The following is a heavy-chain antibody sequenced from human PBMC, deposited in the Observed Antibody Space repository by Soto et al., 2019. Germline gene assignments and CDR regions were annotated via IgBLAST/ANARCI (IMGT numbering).Heavy chain of an antibody. CDR2: ISYDGSNK. V-gene: IGHV3-30*18. CDR3: AKDYRVGAATVFRSVDY. J-gene: IGHJ4*02. D-gene: IGHD2-15*01. Sequence: QVQLVESGGGVVQPGRSLRLSCAASGFTFSSYGMHWVRQAPGKGLEWVAVISYDGSNKYYADSVKGRFTISRDNSKNTLYLQMNSLRAEDTAVYYCAKDYRVGAATVFRSVDYWGQGTLVTVSS. CDR1: GFTFSSYG.